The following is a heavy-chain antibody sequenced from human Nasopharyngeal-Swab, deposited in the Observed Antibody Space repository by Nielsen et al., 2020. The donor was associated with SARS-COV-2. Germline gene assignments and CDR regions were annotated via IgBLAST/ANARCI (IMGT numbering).Heavy chain of an antibody. CDR2: ISWNSGSI. J-gene: IGHJ4*02. V-gene: IGHV3-9*01. D-gene: IGHD5-24*01. CDR3: AKDIRRVRWLQLFDY. Sequence: SVKISCAASGFTFDDYAMHWVRQAPGKGLEWVSGISWNSGSIGYADSVKSRFTISRDNAKNSLYLQMNSLRAEDTALYYCAKDIRRVRWLQLFDYWGQGTLVTVSS. CDR1: GFTFDDYA.